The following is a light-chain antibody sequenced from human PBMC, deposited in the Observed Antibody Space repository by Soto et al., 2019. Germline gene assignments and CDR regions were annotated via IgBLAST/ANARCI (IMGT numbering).Light chain of an antibody. J-gene: IGKJ4*02. V-gene: IGKV3-20*01. CDR1: QSVSSSY. CDR2: GAS. Sequence: EIVLTQSPGTLSLSPGERATLSCRASQSVSSSYLAWYQQKPGQAPRLLIYGASSRATGIPARFSGSGSGTEFTLTISSLQPEDFAAYYCQQYDNYSPRTFGEGTKVDIK. CDR3: QQYDNYSPRT.